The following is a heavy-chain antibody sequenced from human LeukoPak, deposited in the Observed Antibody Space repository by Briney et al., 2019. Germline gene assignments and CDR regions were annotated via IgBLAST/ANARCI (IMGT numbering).Heavy chain of an antibody. V-gene: IGHV4-34*01. CDR1: GGSISGYY. CDR3: ARGARLRWFDP. D-gene: IGHD4-17*01. Sequence: PSETLSLTCAVYGGSISGYYWSWIRQPPGKGLEWIGEINHSGSTNYNPSLKSRVTISVDTSKNQFSLKLSSVTAADTAVYYCARGARLRWFDPWGQGTLVTVSS. CDR2: INHSGST. J-gene: IGHJ5*02.